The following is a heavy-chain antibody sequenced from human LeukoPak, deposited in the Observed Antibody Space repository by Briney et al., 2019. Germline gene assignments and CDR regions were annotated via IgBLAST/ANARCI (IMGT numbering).Heavy chain of an antibody. Sequence: GGSLRLSCAASGFTLSSYAMSWVRQAPGKGLEWVSAISGSGGSTYYADSVKGRFTISRDNSKNTLYLQMNSLRAEDTAVYYCAKGRSGYSYGAFDYWGQGTLVTVSS. J-gene: IGHJ4*02. CDR1: GFTLSSYA. CDR3: AKGRSGYSYGAFDY. V-gene: IGHV3-23*01. D-gene: IGHD5-18*01. CDR2: ISGSGGST.